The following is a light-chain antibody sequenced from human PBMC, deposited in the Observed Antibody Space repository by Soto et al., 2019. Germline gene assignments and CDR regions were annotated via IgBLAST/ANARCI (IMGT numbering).Light chain of an antibody. CDR3: PQYSTSPWT. CDR1: QSVSVNY. J-gene: IGKJ1*01. Sequence: EIVLTQSPGTLSLSPGERATLSCRASQSVSVNYLAWYQQRPGQAPRLLIYGASTRATGVPDRFSGSGSGTDFTLTISRLEAEDSAVYTCPQYSTSPWTFGQGTKVEIK. CDR2: GAS. V-gene: IGKV3-20*01.